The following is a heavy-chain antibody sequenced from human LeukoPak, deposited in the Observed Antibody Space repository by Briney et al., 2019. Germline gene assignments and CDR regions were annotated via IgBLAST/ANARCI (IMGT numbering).Heavy chain of an antibody. J-gene: IGHJ4*02. V-gene: IGHV1-18*01. Sequence: ASVKVSCKASGYTFTSYGISWVRQAPGQGLEWMGWISAYNGNTNYAQKLQGRVTMTTDTSTSTAYMELRSLRSDDTAVHYCARDLYTMVRGVTSPIPFDYWGQGTLVTVSS. D-gene: IGHD3-10*01. CDR1: GYTFTSYG. CDR2: ISAYNGNT. CDR3: ARDLYTMVRGVTSPIPFDY.